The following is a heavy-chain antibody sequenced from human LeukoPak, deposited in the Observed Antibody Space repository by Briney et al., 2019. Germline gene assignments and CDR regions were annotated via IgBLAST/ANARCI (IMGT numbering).Heavy chain of an antibody. Sequence: GASVKVSCKASGYTFTSYDINGVRQATGQGLEWMGWMNPNRGNTGYAQKFQGRDTMTRKTSISTASIDVVRLRSQEAAVYYCARLAKVVRGVIITKTLYYGMDVWGQGTTVTVSS. J-gene: IGHJ6*02. D-gene: IGHD3-10*01. CDR2: MNPNRGNT. CDR1: GYTFTSYD. V-gene: IGHV1-8*01. CDR3: ARLAKVVRGVIITKTLYYGMDV.